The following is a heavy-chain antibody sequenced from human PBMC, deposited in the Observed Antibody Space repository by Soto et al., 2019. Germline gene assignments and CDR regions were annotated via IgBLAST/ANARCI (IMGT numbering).Heavy chain of an antibody. V-gene: IGHV4-39*07. J-gene: IGHJ5*02. CDR3: ARGSDGDYVGWFDP. D-gene: IGHD4-17*01. CDR1: GGSISSSSYY. Sequence: SETLSLTCTVSGGSISSSSYYWGWIRQPPGKGLEWIGNIFYIGSTYYNPSLKSRVTISVDTSKNQFSLKLSSVTAADTAVYYCARGSDGDYVGWFDPWGQGTLVTVSS. CDR2: IFYIGST.